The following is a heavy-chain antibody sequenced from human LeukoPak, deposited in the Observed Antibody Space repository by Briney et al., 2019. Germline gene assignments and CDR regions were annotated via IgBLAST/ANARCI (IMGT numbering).Heavy chain of an antibody. J-gene: IGHJ4*02. CDR3: AKDRHIVVVPAALFDY. V-gene: IGHV3-23*01. CDR2: ISGSGGST. D-gene: IGHD2-2*01. Sequence: PGGSLGLSCAASGFTFSSYAMSWVRQAPGKGLEWVSAISGSGGSTYYADSVKGRFTISRDNSKNTLYLQMNSLRAEDTAVYYCAKDRHIVVVPAALFDYWGQGTLVTVSS. CDR1: GFTFSSYA.